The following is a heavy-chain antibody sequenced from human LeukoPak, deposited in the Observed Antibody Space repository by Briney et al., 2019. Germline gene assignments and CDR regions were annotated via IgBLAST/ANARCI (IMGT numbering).Heavy chain of an antibody. D-gene: IGHD1-26*01. CDR1: GGSIDIYY. J-gene: IGHJ4*02. CDR3: ARPASGSLDY. Sequence: PSETLSLTCTVSGGSIDIYYWNWIRQSPGKGLEWLGYIYYSGNTNYNPSLKSRVTISVDTSKNQFSLKLSSVTAADTAVYYCARPASGSLDYWGQGTLVTVSS. V-gene: IGHV4-59*12. CDR2: IYYSGNT.